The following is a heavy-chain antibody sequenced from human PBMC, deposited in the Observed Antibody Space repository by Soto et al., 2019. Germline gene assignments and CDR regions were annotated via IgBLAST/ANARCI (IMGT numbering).Heavy chain of an antibody. V-gene: IGHV4-30-4*01. D-gene: IGHD2-21*02. CDR3: ARAEWGGDCYPAS. Sequence: QVQLQESGPGLVKPSQALSLNCSVSGGSISSNDHYWTWIRQPPGKGLEWIGFIYFSGETYYNPSLKSRVTMSIDTSNNQFSLMVNSVTAADTAVYYCARAEWGGDCYPASWGQGTLVTVSS. CDR1: GGSISSNDHY. J-gene: IGHJ5*02. CDR2: IYFSGET.